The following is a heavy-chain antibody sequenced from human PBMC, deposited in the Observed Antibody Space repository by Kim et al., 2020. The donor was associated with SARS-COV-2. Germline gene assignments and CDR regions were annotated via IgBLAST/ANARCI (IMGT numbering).Heavy chain of an antibody. CDR3: ARDGVGQLDAFDI. J-gene: IGHJ3*02. D-gene: IGHD5-18*01. Sequence: GGALRLSCAASGFTFSSYGRHWVRQAPGKGLEWVAVIWYDGSNKYYADSVKGRFTISRDNSKNTLYLQMNSLRAEDTAVYYCARDGVGQLDAFDIWGQGTMVTVSS. CDR2: IWYDGSNK. V-gene: IGHV3-33*01. CDR1: GFTFSSYG.